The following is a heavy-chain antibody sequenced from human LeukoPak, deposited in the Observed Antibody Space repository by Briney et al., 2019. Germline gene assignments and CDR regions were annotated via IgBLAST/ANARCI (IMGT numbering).Heavy chain of an antibody. CDR2: ISGSGGST. CDR1: GFTFSSYA. J-gene: IGHJ6*03. D-gene: IGHD5-18*01. V-gene: IGHV3-23*01. CDR3: ARTWIQLWLGYMDV. Sequence: GGSLRLSCAASGFTFSSYAMSWVRQAPWKGLEWVSAISGSGGSTYYADSVKGRFTISRDNAKNSLYLQMNSLRAEDTAAYYCARTWIQLWLGYMDVWGKGTTVTVSS.